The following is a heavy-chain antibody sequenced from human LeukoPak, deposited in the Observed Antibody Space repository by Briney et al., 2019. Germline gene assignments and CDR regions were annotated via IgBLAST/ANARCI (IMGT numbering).Heavy chain of an antibody. CDR3: AYRSRFDP. CDR1: GFTFSSYS. CDR2: ISSSSSTI. J-gene: IGHJ5*02. V-gene: IGHV3-48*01. D-gene: IGHD6-19*01. Sequence: PGRSLRLSCAASGFTFSSYSMNWVRQAPGKGLEWVSYISSSSSTIYYADSVKGRFTISRDNAKNSLYLQMNSLRAEDTAVYYCAYRSRFDPWGQGTLVTVSS.